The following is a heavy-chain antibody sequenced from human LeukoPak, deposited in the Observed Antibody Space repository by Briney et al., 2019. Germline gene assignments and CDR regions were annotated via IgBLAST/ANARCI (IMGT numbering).Heavy chain of an antibody. V-gene: IGHV3-23*01. CDR3: AKGSYYDSGGSFYFDY. D-gene: IGHD3-22*01. CDR2: IGVRGGSS. Sequence: PGGSLRLSCAASGFTFADYAMTWVRQAPGKGLEWVSVIGVRGGSSYYADSAKGRFTISRDNSKNTLYVQVNSLGTEDTAAYYCAKGSYYDSGGSFYFDYRGQGTLVTVSS. CDR1: GFTFADYA. J-gene: IGHJ4*02.